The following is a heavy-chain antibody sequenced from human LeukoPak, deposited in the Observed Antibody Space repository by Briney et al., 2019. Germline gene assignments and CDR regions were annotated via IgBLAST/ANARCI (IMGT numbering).Heavy chain of an antibody. Sequence: SQTLSLTFTVSGGSISSGSYYWSWIRQPAGKGLEWIGRIYTSGSTNYNPSLKSRVTISVDTSKNQFSLKLSSVTAADTAVYYCARHIVVVPASYYYYYMDVWGKGTTVTVSS. J-gene: IGHJ6*03. CDR2: IYTSGST. CDR3: ARHIVVVPASYYYYYMDV. V-gene: IGHV4-61*02. D-gene: IGHD2-2*01. CDR1: GGSISSGSYY.